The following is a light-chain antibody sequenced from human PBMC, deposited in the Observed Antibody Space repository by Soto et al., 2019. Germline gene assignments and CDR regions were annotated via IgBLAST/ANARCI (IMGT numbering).Light chain of an antibody. CDR2: EVS. V-gene: IGLV2-8*01. J-gene: IGLJ3*02. CDR3: CSSVAGDSWV. CDR1: GSDVGGHNH. Sequence: QSALTQPPSASGSPGQSVTISCTGSGSDVGGHNHVSWYQQHPGEVPKLIIYEVSERPSGVPDRFSGSKSGNTASLTVSGLQADDEADYYRCSSVAGDSWVFGGGTQLTVL.